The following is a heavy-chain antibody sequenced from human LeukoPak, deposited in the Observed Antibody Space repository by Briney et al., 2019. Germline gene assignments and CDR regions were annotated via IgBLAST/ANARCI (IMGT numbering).Heavy chain of an antibody. D-gene: IGHD3-3*01. CDR1: GGSFSGYY. Sequence: SETLSLTCAVYGGSFSGYYWSWIRQPPGKGLEWIGEINHSGSTNYNPSLKSRVTISVDTSKNQFSLKLSSVTAADTAVYYCARVRYYDFWSGYPFDYWGQGTLVTVSS. CDR2: INHSGST. J-gene: IGHJ4*02. V-gene: IGHV4-34*01. CDR3: ARVRYYDFWSGYPFDY.